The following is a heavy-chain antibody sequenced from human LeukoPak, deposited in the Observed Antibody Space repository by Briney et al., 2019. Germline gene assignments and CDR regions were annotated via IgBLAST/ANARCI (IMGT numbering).Heavy chain of an antibody. Sequence: SQTLSLTCTVSGGSISSGDYYWSWIRQPPGKGLEWIGYIYYSGSTYYNPSLKSRVTISVDTSKNQFSLRLSSVTAADTAVYYCARGLPQYSSGPDYWGQGTLVTVSS. D-gene: IGHD6-19*01. CDR1: GGSISSGDYY. CDR3: ARGLPQYSSGPDY. CDR2: IYYSGST. V-gene: IGHV4-30-4*01. J-gene: IGHJ4*02.